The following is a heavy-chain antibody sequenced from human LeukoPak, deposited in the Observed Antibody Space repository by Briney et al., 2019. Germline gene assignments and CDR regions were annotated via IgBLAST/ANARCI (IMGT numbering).Heavy chain of an antibody. CDR3: AKMADYYYDSSGPFDY. CDR1: GFTFSSYG. J-gene: IGHJ4*02. D-gene: IGHD3-22*01. V-gene: IGHV3-33*06. CDR2: IWYDGSNK. Sequence: GRSLRLSCAASGFTFSSYGMHWVRQAPGKGLEWVAVIWYDGSNKYYADSVKGRFTISRDNSKNTLYLQMNSLRAEETAVYYCAKMADYYYDSSGPFDYWGQGTLVTVSS.